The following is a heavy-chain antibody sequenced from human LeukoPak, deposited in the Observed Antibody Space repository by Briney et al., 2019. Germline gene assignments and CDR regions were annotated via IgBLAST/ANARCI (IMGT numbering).Heavy chain of an antibody. D-gene: IGHD1-26*01. V-gene: IGHV3-53*01. J-gene: IGHJ4*02. CDR3: ARDLVGGIDY. CDR2: IYSGGST. CDR1: GFTVSSDY. Sequence: PGGSLRLSCAASGFTVSSDYMSWIRQAPGKGLEWVSVIYSGGSTYYADSVKGRFTISRDNSKNTLYLQMNSLRAEDTAVYYCARDLVGGIDYWGQGTLVTVSS.